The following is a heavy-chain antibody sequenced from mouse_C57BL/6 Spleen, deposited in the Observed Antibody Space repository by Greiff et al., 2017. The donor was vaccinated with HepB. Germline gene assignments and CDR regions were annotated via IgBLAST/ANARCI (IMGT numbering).Heavy chain of an antibody. CDR1: GYTFTDYN. CDR2: INPNNGGT. V-gene: IGHV1-22*01. CDR3: ARVCDGYEDAY. J-gene: IGHJ3*01. D-gene: IGHD2-2*01. Sequence: EVKVVESGPELVKPGASVKMSCKASGYTFTDYNMHWVKQSHGKSLEWIGYINPNNGGTSYNQKFKGKATLTVNKSSSTAYMELRSLTSEDSAVYSCARVCDGYEDAYWGQGTLVTVSA.